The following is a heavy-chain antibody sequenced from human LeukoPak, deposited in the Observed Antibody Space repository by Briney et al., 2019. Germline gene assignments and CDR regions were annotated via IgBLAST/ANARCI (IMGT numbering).Heavy chain of an antibody. Sequence: PGGSLRLSCAASGFTFSDYYMIWVRQAPGKGLEWVSVIYSGGSTYYADSVKGRFTISRDNSKNTLYLQMNSLRAEDTAVYYCARVAGSGSGSHFDYWGQGTLVTVSS. CDR2: IYSGGST. J-gene: IGHJ4*02. CDR3: ARVAGSGSGSHFDY. D-gene: IGHD3-10*01. CDR1: GFTFSDYY. V-gene: IGHV3-66*01.